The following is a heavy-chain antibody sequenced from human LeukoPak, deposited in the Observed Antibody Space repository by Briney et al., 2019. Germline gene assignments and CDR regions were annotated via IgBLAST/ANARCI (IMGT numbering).Heavy chain of an antibody. CDR2: IRYDGSNR. CDR1: GFTFSSYG. V-gene: IGHV3-30*02. CDR3: AKDRITMVRGATGGFDY. D-gene: IGHD3-10*01. J-gene: IGHJ4*02. Sequence: PGGSLRLSCAASGFTFSSYGMYWVRQAPGKGLEWVAFIRYDGSNRYYADSVKGRFTISRDNSKNTLYLQMNSLRAEDTAVYYCAKDRITMVRGATGGFDYWGQGTLVTVSS.